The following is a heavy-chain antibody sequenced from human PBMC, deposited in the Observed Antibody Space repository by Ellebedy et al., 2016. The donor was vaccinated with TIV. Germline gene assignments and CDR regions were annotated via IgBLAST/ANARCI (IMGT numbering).Heavy chain of an antibody. CDR3: ARPRDSGSYYAAFDI. V-gene: IGHV5-51*01. CDR2: IYPGDSDT. Sequence: KVSCXGSGYSFTSYWIGWVRQMPGKGLEWMGIIYPGDSDTRYSPSFQGQVTISADKSISTAYLQWSSLKASDTAMYYCARPRDSGSYYAAFDIWGQGTMVTVSS. CDR1: GYSFTSYW. D-gene: IGHD1-26*01. J-gene: IGHJ3*02.